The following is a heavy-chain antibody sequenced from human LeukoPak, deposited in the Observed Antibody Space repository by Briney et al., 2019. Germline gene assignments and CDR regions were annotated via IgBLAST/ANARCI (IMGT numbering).Heavy chain of an antibody. D-gene: IGHD2/OR15-2a*01. J-gene: IGHJ6*04. CDR3: AKDLSLDV. V-gene: IGHV3-23*01. CDR2: ISGSGGRT. Sequence: GGSLRLSCTASGFTFGIYDMNWVRQAPRKGLEWVSAISGSGGRTYYADSVKGRFTISRDNSKNTLYLQMNSLRAEDTAVYYCAKDLSLDVWGKGTAVTVSS. CDR1: GFTFGIYD.